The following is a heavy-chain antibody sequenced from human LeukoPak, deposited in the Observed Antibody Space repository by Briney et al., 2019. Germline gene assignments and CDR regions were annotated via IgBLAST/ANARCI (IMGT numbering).Heavy chain of an antibody. CDR3: ARVRGDYGGSDY. Sequence: PLETLSLTCAVYGGSFSGYYWSWIRQPPGKGLEWIGEINHSGSTNYNPSLKSRVTISVDTSKNQFSLKLSSVTAADTAVYYCARVRGDYGGSDYWGQGTLVTVSS. J-gene: IGHJ4*02. CDR2: INHSGST. CDR1: GGSFSGYY. D-gene: IGHD4-17*01. V-gene: IGHV4-34*01.